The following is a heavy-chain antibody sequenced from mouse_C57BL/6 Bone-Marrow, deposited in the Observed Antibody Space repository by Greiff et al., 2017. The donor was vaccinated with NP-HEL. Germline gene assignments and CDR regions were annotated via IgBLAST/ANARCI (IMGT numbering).Heavy chain of an antibody. CDR1: GFSLTSYG. CDR2: IWSGGST. CDR3: AREEGFPAWLSY. Sequence: VQLVESGPGLVQPSQSLSITCTVSGFSLTSYGVHWVRQSPGKGLEWLGVIWSGGSTDYNAAFISRLSISKDNSKSQVFVKMNSLQADDTAIYYCAREEGFPAWLSYWGQGTLVTVSA. J-gene: IGHJ3*01. V-gene: IGHV2-2*01.